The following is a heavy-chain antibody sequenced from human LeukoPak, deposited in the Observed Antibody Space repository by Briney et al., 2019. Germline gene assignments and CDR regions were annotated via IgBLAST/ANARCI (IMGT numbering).Heavy chain of an antibody. CDR2: IYYSGST. V-gene: IGHV4-30-4*01. D-gene: IGHD3-10*01. J-gene: IGHJ4*02. Sequence: LEWIGYIYYSGSTYYNPSLKSRVTISVDTSKNQFSLKLSSVTAADTAVYYCARAMVRGVTIFDYWGQGTLVTVSS. CDR3: ARAMVRGVTIFDY.